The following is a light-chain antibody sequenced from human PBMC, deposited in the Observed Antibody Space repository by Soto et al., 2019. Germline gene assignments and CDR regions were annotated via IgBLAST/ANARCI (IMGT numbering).Light chain of an antibody. Sequence: QPVLTQSPSASASLGASVKLTCTLSSGHSSYAIAWHQQQPEQGPRYLMKLNSDGSHSKGDGIPDRFSGSSSGAERYLTISGLQSEDEADYYCQTWGSGTVVFGGGTKLTVL. CDR1: SGHSSYA. J-gene: IGLJ2*01. CDR3: QTWGSGTVV. V-gene: IGLV4-69*01. CDR2: LNSDGSH.